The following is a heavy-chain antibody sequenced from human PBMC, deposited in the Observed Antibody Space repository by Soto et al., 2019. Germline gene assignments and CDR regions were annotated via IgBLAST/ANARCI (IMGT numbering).Heavy chain of an antibody. Sequence: EVQLVESGGGLVKPGGSLRLSCAGSGFTFSNAWMSWVRRAPGKGLEWVGRIKSDAYGGAIDYAAPVKVRFTISRDDSKNTLFLQMNNLRAEDTAVYSCTTAKGRLEPPTNDFWGQGTRVIVSS. J-gene: IGHJ4*02. D-gene: IGHD1-1*01. CDR1: GFTFSNAW. CDR2: IKSDAYGGAI. CDR3: TTAKGRLEPPTNDF. V-gene: IGHV3-15*01.